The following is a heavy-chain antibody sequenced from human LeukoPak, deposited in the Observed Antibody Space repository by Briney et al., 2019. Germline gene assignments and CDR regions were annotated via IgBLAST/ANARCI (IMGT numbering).Heavy chain of an antibody. Sequence: SETLSLTCTVSGVSISSGGYYWSWIRQHPGKGLEWIGYIYYSGSTYYNPSLKSRVTISVDTSKNQFSLKLSSVTAADTAVYYCARGWGYSYGFGEDYYYGMDVWGQGTTVTVSS. CDR1: GVSISSGGYY. J-gene: IGHJ6*02. CDR2: IYYSGST. V-gene: IGHV4-31*03. CDR3: ARGWGYSYGFGEDYYYGMDV. D-gene: IGHD5-18*01.